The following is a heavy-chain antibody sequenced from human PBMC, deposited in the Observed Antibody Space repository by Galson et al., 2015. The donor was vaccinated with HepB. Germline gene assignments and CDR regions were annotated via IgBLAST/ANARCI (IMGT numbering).Heavy chain of an antibody. V-gene: IGHV3-30*18. CDR1: GFTFSSYG. J-gene: IGHJ4*02. Sequence: SLRLSCAASGFTFSSYGMHWVRQAPGKGLEWVAVISYDGSNKYYADSVKGRFTISRDNSKNTLYLQMNSLRAEDTAVYYCAKDHLPREWELYFDYWGQGTLVTVSS. D-gene: IGHD1-26*01. CDR3: AKDHLPREWELYFDY. CDR2: ISYDGSNK.